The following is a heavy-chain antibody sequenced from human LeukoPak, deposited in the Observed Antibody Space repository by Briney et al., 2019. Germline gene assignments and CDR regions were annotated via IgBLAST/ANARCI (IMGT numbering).Heavy chain of an antibody. CDR1: GYSFTSYW. CDR2: INPGDSDT. D-gene: IGHD3-10*01. Sequence: KRGESLKISCKGSGYSFTSYWIGWVRPMPGKGLEWMGSINPGDSDTRYSPSFQGPVTIAADKSISTAYLQWSSLKASDTAKYYCARLGVLYWYLDLWGRGTLVTVSS. V-gene: IGHV5-51*01. CDR3: ARLGVLYWYLDL. J-gene: IGHJ2*01.